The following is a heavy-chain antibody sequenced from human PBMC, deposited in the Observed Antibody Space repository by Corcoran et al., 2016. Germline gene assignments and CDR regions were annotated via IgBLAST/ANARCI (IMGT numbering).Heavy chain of an antibody. Sequence: EVQLVESGGGLIQPGGSLRLSCAASGFTVSSNYMSWVRQAPGKGLEWVAVIYSGGSTYYADSVKGRFTISRDNSKNTLYLQMNSLRAEDTAVYYCARERYYYDSSGYWGWYFDLWGRGTLVTVSS. J-gene: IGHJ2*01. CDR3: ARERYYYDSSGYWGWYFDL. D-gene: IGHD3-22*01. V-gene: IGHV3-53*01. CDR2: IYSGGST. CDR1: GFTVSSNY.